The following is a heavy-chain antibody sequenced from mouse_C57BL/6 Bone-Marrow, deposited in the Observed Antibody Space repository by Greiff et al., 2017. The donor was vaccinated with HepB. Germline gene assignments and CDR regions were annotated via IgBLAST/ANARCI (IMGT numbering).Heavy chain of an antibody. CDR2: IWRGGST. CDR3: AKMGITTVVEGAMDY. V-gene: IGHV2-5*01. Sequence: QVQLQQSGPGLVQPSQSLSITCTVSGFSLTSYGVHWVRQSPGKGLEWLGVIWRGGSTDYNAAFMSRLSITKDNSKSQVFFEMNSLQADDTAIYYCAKMGITTVVEGAMDYWGQGTSVTVSS. CDR1: GFSLTSYG. J-gene: IGHJ4*01. D-gene: IGHD1-1*01.